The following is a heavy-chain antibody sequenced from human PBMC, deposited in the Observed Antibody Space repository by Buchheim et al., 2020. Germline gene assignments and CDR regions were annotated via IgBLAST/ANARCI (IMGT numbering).Heavy chain of an antibody. CDR2: ISGRGGST. CDR3: AKDPVYDYVWGSYRYYFDY. D-gene: IGHD3-16*02. J-gene: IGHJ4*02. V-gene: IGHV3-23*01. CDR1: GFTFSSYA. Sequence: EVQLLESGGGLVQPGGSLRLSCAASGFTFSSYAMSWVRQAPGKGLEWVSAISGRGGSTYYADSVKGRFTISRDNSKNTLYLQMNSLRAEDTAVYYCAKDPVYDYVWGSYRYYFDYWGQGTL.